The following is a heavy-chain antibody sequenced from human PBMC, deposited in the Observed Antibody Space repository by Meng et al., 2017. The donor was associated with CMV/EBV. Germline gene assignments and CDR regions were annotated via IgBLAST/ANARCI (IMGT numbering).Heavy chain of an antibody. CDR2: IYWNDDK. J-gene: IGHJ6*02. D-gene: IGHD6-19*01. V-gene: IGHV2-5*01. CDR1: GFSLSTSGVG. CDR3: AHQDQWLAPSYGMDV. Sequence: SGPTLVKPTQTLTPTCTFSGFSLSTSGVGVGWIRQPPGKALEWLALIYWNDDKRYSPSLKSRLTITKDTPKNQVVLTMTNMDPVDTATYYCAHQDQWLAPSYGMDVWGQGTTVTVSS.